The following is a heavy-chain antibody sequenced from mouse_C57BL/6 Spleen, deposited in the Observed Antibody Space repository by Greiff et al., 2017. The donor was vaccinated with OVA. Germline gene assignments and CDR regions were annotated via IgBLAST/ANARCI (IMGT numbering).Heavy chain of an antibody. J-gene: IGHJ2*01. D-gene: IGHD2-2*01. CDR3: ARGGYDDYFDY. CDR2: IYPGDGDT. Sequence: QVQLQQSGAELVKPGASVKISCKASGYAFSSYWMNWVKQRPGQGLEWIGQIYPGDGDTNYNGKFKGKATLTADKSSSTAYMQLSSLTSEDSAVYFCARGGYDDYFDYWGQGTTLTVSS. V-gene: IGHV1-80*01. CDR1: GYAFSSYW.